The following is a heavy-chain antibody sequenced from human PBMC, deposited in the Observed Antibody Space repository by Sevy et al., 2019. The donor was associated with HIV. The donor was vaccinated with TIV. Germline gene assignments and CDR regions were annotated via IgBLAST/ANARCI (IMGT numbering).Heavy chain of an antibody. Sequence: GGSLRLSCAASGFSFSSYWMSWVRQAPGKGLEWVANIKQDGSEKYYVDSVKGRFTISRDNAKNSLYLQMNSLRAEDTAVYYCARGTYYHDSSGYCVFDIWGQGTMVTVSS. V-gene: IGHV3-7*01. J-gene: IGHJ3*02. CDR2: IKQDGSEK. CDR1: GFSFSSYW. CDR3: ARGTYYHDSSGYCVFDI. D-gene: IGHD3-22*01.